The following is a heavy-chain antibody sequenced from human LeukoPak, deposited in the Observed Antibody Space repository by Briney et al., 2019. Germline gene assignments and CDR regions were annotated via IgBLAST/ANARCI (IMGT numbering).Heavy chain of an antibody. CDR3: ARAAGYCSGGSCRNRGPFDY. Sequence: GGSLRLSCAASGFTFSTFNDHAMTWARQAPGKGLERVSIISGSGATTYYAESVKGRFTIYRDNSKNTLYLQMKSLRAEDTAVYYCARAAGYCSGGSCRNRGPFDYWGQGTLVTVSS. D-gene: IGHD2-15*01. CDR2: ISGSGATT. V-gene: IGHV3-23*01. CDR1: GFTFSTFNDHA. J-gene: IGHJ4*02.